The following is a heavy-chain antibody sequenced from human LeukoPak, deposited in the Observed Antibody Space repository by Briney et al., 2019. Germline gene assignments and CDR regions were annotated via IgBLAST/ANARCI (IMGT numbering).Heavy chain of an antibody. J-gene: IGHJ1*01. CDR3: AKDQDYYDTSGYYYVGDFQH. D-gene: IGHD3-22*01. V-gene: IGHV3-33*06. CDR1: GFTFSSYG. CDR2: IWYDGSNK. Sequence: GGSLRLSCAASGFTFSSYGMHWVRQAPGKGLEWVAVIWYDGSNKYYADSVKGRLTISRDNSKNTLYLQMNSLRAEDTAVYYCAKDQDYYDTSGYYYVGDFQHWGQGTLVTVSS.